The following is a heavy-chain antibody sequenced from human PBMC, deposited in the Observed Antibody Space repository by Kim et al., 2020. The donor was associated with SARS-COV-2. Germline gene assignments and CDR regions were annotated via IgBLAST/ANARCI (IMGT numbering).Heavy chain of an antibody. J-gene: IGHJ4*02. Sequence: GGSLRLSCAASGFSFGAHAMHWARQAPGKGLEWLTIILHDGSRQFYSDSVKGRFTGSRDNSKNTLYLDLTSLRVEDTGVYFCARDQDYSFDYWGQGTLVTVFS. CDR2: ILHDGSRQ. V-gene: IGHV3-30*03. CDR3: ARDQDYSFDY. CDR1: GFSFGAHA. D-gene: IGHD4-4*01.